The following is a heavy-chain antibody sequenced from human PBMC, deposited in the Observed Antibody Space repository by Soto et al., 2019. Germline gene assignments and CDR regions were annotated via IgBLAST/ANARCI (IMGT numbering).Heavy chain of an antibody. Sequence: PSQTLSLTCAISGDSVSSNSAAWNWIRQSPSRGLEWLGRTCYRSKWYNDYAVSVKSRITINPDTSKNQFSLQLNSVTPEDTAVYYCAREVVLMVYAKNYSYSGMDVWGQGTTVTVSS. V-gene: IGHV6-1*01. CDR1: GDSVSSNSAA. CDR2: TCYRSKWYN. D-gene: IGHD2-8*01. J-gene: IGHJ6*02. CDR3: AREVVLMVYAKNYSYSGMDV.